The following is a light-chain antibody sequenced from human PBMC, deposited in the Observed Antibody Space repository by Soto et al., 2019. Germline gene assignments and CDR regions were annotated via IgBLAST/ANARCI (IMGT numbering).Light chain of an antibody. CDR3: QQYYSTPWT. V-gene: IGKV4-1*01. CDR2: WAS. J-gene: IGKJ1*01. CDR1: QSVLYSSNNKNY. Sequence: DLLLTQSPVSLSVSLVARATINYKSSQSVLYSSNNKNYLAWYQQKPGQPPKLLIYWASTRESGVPDRFSGSGSGTDFTLTISSLQAEDVAVYYCQQYYSTPWTFGQGTKVDIK.